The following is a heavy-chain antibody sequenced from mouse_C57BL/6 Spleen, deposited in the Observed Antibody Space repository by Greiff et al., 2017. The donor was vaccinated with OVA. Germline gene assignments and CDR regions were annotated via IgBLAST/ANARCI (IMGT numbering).Heavy chain of an antibody. D-gene: IGHD4-1*01. CDR2: ISYDGSN. J-gene: IGHJ3*01. Sequence: DVQLQESGPGLVKPSQSLSLTCSVTGYSITSGYYWNWIRQFPGNKLEWMGYISYDGSNNYNPSLKNRISITRDTSKNQFFLKLNSVTTEDTATYYCARDLLTGLFAYWGQGTLVTVSA. CDR3: ARDLLTGLFAY. CDR1: GYSITSGYY. V-gene: IGHV3-6*01.